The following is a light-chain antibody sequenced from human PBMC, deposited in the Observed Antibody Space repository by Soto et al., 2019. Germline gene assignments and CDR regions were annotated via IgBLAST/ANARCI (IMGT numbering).Light chain of an antibody. J-gene: IGKJ4*01. Sequence: IQLTQSPSSLSASVGDRVTITCRASQGISSYLAWYQQKPGKAPKLLIYAASTLQSGVPSRFSGSGSGTDFTLTISSLQPEDFATYYCQQVHSYPLTFGGGTKVDIK. V-gene: IGKV1-9*01. CDR3: QQVHSYPLT. CDR2: AAS. CDR1: QGISSY.